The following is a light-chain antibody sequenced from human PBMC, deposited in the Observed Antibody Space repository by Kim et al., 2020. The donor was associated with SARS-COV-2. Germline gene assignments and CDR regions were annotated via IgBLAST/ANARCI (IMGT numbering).Light chain of an antibody. CDR2: GAS. Sequence: SPGERAPRSCRASQTVVSNYLAWYQQKPGQAPRLLIYGASSRATGIPDKFSGSGSGTDFTLTITRLEPEDSAVYYCQQYHMAPRTFGQGTKVDIK. J-gene: IGKJ1*01. CDR3: QQYHMAPRT. CDR1: QTVVSNY. V-gene: IGKV3-20*01.